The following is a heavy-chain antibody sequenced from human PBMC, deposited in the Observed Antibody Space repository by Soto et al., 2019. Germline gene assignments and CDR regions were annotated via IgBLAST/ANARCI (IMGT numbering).Heavy chain of an antibody. CDR2: INGYNGNA. V-gene: IGHV1-18*01. Sequence: QVQLVQSGAEVKKPGASVTVSCKASGYTFTTYGVSWVRQAPGQGLEWLGGINGYNGNAKYAENWQGRVSMNTDTSTTTAYMELRSLRSDDTAVYYCARMGDVPYYYYGMDVWGQGHTATVSS. CDR3: ARMGDVPYYYYGMDV. J-gene: IGHJ6*02. D-gene: IGHD3-16*01. CDR1: GYTFTTYG.